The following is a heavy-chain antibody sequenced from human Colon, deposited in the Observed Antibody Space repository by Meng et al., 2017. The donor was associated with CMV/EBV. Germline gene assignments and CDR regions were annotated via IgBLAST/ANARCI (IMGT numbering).Heavy chain of an antibody. Sequence: GQLRQWGAGLLKPSETLSLPCALYGGSFSPYYWSWLRQSPGKGLEWIAEIDHTGSTNYNPSLKSRVTISIDTSNSHFSLNLTSATAADTAVYYCARGGGTPIRGVLPFDFWGQGTLVTVSS. CDR3: ARGGGTPIRGVLPFDF. J-gene: IGHJ4*02. V-gene: IGHV4-34*01. CDR1: GGSFSPYY. D-gene: IGHD3-10*01. CDR2: IDHTGST.